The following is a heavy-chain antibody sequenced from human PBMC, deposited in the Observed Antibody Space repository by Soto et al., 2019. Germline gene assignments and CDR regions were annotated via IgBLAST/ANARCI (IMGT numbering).Heavy chain of an antibody. J-gene: IGHJ1*01. D-gene: IGHD6-13*01. V-gene: IGHV1-2*02. CDR3: ARDIAAAGTDAWGFEYFQH. CDR1: GYTFTGYY. CDR2: INPNSGGT. Sequence: ASVKVSCKASGYTFTGYYMHWVRQAPGQGLEWMGWINPNSGGTNYAQKFQGRVTMTRDTSISTAYMELSRLRSDDTAVYYCARDIAAAGTDAWGFEYFQHWGQGTLVTVSS.